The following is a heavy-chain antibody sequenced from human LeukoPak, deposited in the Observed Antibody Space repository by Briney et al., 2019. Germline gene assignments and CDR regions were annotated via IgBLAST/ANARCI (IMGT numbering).Heavy chain of an antibody. Sequence: SETLSLTCTVSGGSISSYYWSWIRQPPGKGLEWIGYIYYSGSTNYNPSLKSQVTISVDTSKNQFSPKLSSVTAADTAVYYCARSGGLTAMVFYWGQGTLVTVSS. V-gene: IGHV4-59*01. CDR2: IYYSGST. D-gene: IGHD2-21*02. CDR3: ARSGGLTAMVFY. CDR1: GGSISSYY. J-gene: IGHJ4*02.